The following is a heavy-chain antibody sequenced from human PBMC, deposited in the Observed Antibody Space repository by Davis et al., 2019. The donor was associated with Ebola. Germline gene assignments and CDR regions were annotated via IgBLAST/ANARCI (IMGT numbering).Heavy chain of an antibody. CDR2: IYHSGST. V-gene: IGHV4-4*02. CDR3: ASSGYSGYDLSSYYFDY. CDR1: GGSISSSNW. D-gene: IGHD5-12*01. J-gene: IGHJ4*02. Sequence: MPGGSLRLSCAVSGGSISSSNWWSWVRQPPGTGLEWIGEIYHSGSTNYNPSLKSRVTISVDKSKNQFSLKLSSVTAADTAVYYCASSGYSGYDLSSYYFDYWGQGTLVTVSS.